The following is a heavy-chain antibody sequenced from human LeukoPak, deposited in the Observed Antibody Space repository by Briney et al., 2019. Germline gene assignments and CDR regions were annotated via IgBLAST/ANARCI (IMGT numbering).Heavy chain of an antibody. CDR1: GGSISSYY. CDR3: ARNTKTSTNVDY. J-gene: IGHJ4*02. Sequence: SEPLSLTCTVSGGSISSYYWSWSRQPPGKGLEWIGYIYYSGSTNYNPSLPRRVTISVDTSKSQFSLKLSSVTAADTAVYYCARNTKTSTNVDYWGQGTVDPVSS. D-gene: IGHD2-8*01. CDR2: IYYSGST. V-gene: IGHV4-59*08.